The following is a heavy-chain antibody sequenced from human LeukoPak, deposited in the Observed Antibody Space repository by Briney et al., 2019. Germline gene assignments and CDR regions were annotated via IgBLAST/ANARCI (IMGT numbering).Heavy chain of an antibody. D-gene: IGHD6-25*01. CDR2: IKSKIDGGTI. Sequence: GGSLRLSCVASGFTFSDAWMSWVRQAPGKGLEWVGRIKSKIDGGTIDYGAPVKGRFTISRDDSRNTLYLQMNSLKTEDTAVYYCTTRRQDGCWGQGTLVTIS. J-gene: IGHJ4*02. CDR3: TTRRQDGC. CDR1: GFTFSDAW. V-gene: IGHV3-15*01.